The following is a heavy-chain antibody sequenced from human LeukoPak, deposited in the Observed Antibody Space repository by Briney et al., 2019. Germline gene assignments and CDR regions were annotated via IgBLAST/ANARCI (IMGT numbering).Heavy chain of an antibody. CDR3: ARHGSYFDY. Sequence: GESLEISFKGSGYRFSTYWVAWGRPVPGQGLELMGIIYPGDSDTRYSPSFQGQVTISADKSINTAYLQWNSLKASDTAMYYCARHGSYFDYWGQGALVIVSS. J-gene: IGHJ4*02. V-gene: IGHV5-51*01. CDR2: IYPGDSDT. D-gene: IGHD3-10*01. CDR1: GYRFSTYW.